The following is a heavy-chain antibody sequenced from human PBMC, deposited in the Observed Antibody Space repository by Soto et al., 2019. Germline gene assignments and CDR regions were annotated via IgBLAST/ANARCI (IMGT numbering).Heavy chain of an antibody. CDR3: CTSPTGGV. CDR1: EFTVGNNY. V-gene: IGHV3-66*01. Sequence: EVQLVESGGGLVQPGGSLRLSCAASEFTVGNNYMSWVRQAPGKGLEWVSRIYSGGLTHYADSVRGRFTISRDSSENTLFLQMNSLRVEETAAYYCCTSPTGGVWGKGTGVIVST. CDR2: IYSGGLT. J-gene: IGHJ6*04.